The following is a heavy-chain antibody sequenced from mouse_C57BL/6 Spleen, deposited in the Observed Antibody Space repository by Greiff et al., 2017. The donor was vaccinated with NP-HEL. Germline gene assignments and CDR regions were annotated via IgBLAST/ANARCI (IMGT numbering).Heavy chain of an antibody. V-gene: IGHV1-81*01. CDR3: ARGTTVVASYYYAMDY. D-gene: IGHD1-1*01. CDR1: GYPFTSYG. CDR2: IYPRSGNT. Sequence: QVTLKVSGAELARPGASVKLSCKASGYPFTSYGISWVKQRTGQGLEWIGEIYPRSGNTYYNEKFKGKGTLTADKSSSTAYIELRSLTSEDSAVYFCARGTTVVASYYYAMDYWGQGTSVTVSS. J-gene: IGHJ4*01.